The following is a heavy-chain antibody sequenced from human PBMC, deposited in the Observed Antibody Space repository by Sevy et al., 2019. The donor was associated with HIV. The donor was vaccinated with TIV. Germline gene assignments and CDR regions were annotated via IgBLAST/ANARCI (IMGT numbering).Heavy chain of an antibody. J-gene: IGHJ5*02. CDR3: AHRPDNYDILTGYFANWFDP. CDR1: GFSLTTSGVG. Sequence: SGPTLVNPTQTLTLTCTFSGFSLTTSGVGVGWIRQPPGKALEWLALIYWDDDKRYSPSLKSRLTITKDTSKNQVVLTMTNMDPVDTATYYCAHRPDNYDILTGYFANWFDPWGQGTLVTVSS. V-gene: IGHV2-5*02. D-gene: IGHD3-9*01. CDR2: IYWDDDK.